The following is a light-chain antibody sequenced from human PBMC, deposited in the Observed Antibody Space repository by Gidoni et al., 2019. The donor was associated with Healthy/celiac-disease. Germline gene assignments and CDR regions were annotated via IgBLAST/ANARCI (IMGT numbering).Light chain of an antibody. J-gene: IGKJ1*01. CDR3: QQYGSSPRT. Sequence: IVFTQSTSTLPLSPGERATLSCRTSQRVSSSYFAWYQQQPGQAPRLLIDGASSRATGIPDRISGSGSGTDFTLTSSRQEPEDVAVYYWQQYGSSPRTFGQGTKVEIK. CDR2: GAS. CDR1: QRVSSSY. V-gene: IGKV3-20*01.